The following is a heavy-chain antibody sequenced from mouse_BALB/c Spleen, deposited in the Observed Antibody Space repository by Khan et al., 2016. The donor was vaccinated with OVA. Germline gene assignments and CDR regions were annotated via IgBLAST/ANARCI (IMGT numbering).Heavy chain of an antibody. D-gene: IGHD2-1*01. V-gene: IGHV1S81*02. CDR1: GYTFTSYY. J-gene: IGHJ3*01. CDR3: ARSGYGNPFAY. Sequence: QVQLKESGAELVKPGTSVKISCKASGYTFTSYYMYWVKQRPGQGLEWIGGINPNNGDSNFNEKFKSKATLTVDKSSSTAYMQLGILTSEDSAVYCGARSGYGNPFAYWGQGTLVTVSA. CDR2: INPNNGDS.